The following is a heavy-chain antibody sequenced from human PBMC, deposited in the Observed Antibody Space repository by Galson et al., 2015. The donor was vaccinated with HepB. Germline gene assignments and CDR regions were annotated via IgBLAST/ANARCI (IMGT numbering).Heavy chain of an antibody. CDR1: GFTVSSNY. J-gene: IGHJ3*02. CDR2: IYSGGST. Sequence: SLRLSCAASGFTVSSNYMSWVRQAPGKGLEWVSVIYSGGSTYYADSVKGRFTISRDNSKNTLYLQMNSLRAEDTAVYYCASVVVVVGHDAFDIWGQGTMVTVSS. V-gene: IGHV3-66*01. D-gene: IGHD2-15*01. CDR3: ASVVVVVGHDAFDI.